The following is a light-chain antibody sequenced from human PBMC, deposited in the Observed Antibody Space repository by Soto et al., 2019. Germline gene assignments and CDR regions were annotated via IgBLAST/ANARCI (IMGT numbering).Light chain of an antibody. V-gene: IGKV1-5*01. CDR2: DVS. CDR1: QSITTW. CDR3: QQNNYM. Sequence: DIQMTQSPSTVSAYVGDSVTITCRASQSITTWLAWYQQRPGKAPKLLIYDVSSLQSGVPSRFSGSGSGTEFTLTISSLQPDDFATYYCQQNNYMFGQGTKVDIK. J-gene: IGKJ1*01.